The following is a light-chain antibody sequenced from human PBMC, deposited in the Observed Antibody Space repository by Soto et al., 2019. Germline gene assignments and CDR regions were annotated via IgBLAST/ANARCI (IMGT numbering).Light chain of an antibody. V-gene: IGLV2-23*01. CDR3: CSYAGSSPLYV. CDR2: EGN. CDR1: SSQIGSSNL. Sequence: QSALTQPASVSGSRGQSITISCTASSSQIGSSNLVSWYQHHSGKAPKLIIYEGNKRPSGVSNRFSGSKSGKTASLTISGLQAEDEGTYYCCSYAGSSPLYVFGTGTNLTVL. J-gene: IGLJ1*01.